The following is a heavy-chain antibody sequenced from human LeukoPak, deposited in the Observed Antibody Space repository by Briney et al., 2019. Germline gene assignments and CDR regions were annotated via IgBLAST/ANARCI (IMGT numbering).Heavy chain of an antibody. CDR1: GYTFTGFF. V-gene: IGHV1-2*02. D-gene: IGHD3-22*01. CDR2: INPNSGGT. J-gene: IGHJ3*02. Sequence: ASVKVSCKASGYTFTGFFIHWVRQAPGQGLEWMGWINPNSGGTNYAQKFQGRVTMTRDTSISTAYMELSRLRSEDTAVYYCARVKSYYYDTSDKDAFDIWGQGTMVTVSS. CDR3: ARVKSYYYDTSDKDAFDI.